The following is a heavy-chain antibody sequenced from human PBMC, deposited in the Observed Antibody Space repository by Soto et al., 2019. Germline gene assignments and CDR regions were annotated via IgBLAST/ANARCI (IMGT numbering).Heavy chain of an antibody. J-gene: IGHJ4*02. V-gene: IGHV4-59*02. D-gene: IGHD3-9*01. Sequence: SETLSLTCTVSGDSVSSYYWSWIRQPPGKGLEWIGDIFYSGSTNYNPSLKSRVTISVHTSKNQFSLKLSSVTAADTAVYYCAREEVVRYFGVWGQGTLVIVSS. CDR1: GDSVSSYY. CDR2: IFYSGST. CDR3: AREEVVRYFGV.